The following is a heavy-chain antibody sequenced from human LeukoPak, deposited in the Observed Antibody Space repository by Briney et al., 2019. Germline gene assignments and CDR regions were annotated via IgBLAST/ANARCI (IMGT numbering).Heavy chain of an antibody. V-gene: IGHV3-23*01. Sequence: GGSLRLSCTASGFTFSSYAMSWVRQAPGKGLKWVSVISGSGGSTYYADSVKGRFTISRDNSKNTLYLQMNSLRAEDTAVYYCAKDRGSDWKTFDYWGQGTLVTVSS. CDR2: ISGSGGST. D-gene: IGHD6-19*01. CDR3: AKDRGSDWKTFDY. CDR1: GFTFSSYA. J-gene: IGHJ4*02.